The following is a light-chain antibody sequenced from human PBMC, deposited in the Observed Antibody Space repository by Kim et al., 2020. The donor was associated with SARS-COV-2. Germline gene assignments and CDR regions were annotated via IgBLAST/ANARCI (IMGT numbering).Light chain of an antibody. Sequence: APGETAWIGSGRNDSGSKNVHWYQQKPGQAPVLIIYGVNNRPSGISERFSGSNSGDTATLTISRAQAGDEADYYCQVWGCSARVVFGGGTQLTVL. CDR2: GVN. CDR1: DSGSKN. J-gene: IGLJ2*01. CDR3: QVWGCSARVV. V-gene: IGLV3-9*01.